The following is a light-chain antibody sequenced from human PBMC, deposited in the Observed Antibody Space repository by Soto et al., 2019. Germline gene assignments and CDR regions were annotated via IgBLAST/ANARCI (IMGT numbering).Light chain of an antibody. CDR1: QGVTSNY. CDR2: DAS. CDR3: QQYGSSSPTT. V-gene: IGKV3-20*01. J-gene: IGKJ5*01. Sequence: EIVLTQSPGTLSLSPGERATLSRRASQGVTSNYLAWYQQRPGQAPRLLIYDASNRATGIPDRFSGGGSGTDFTLTISRLEPEDFAMYYCQQYGSSSPTTFGQGTRLEIE.